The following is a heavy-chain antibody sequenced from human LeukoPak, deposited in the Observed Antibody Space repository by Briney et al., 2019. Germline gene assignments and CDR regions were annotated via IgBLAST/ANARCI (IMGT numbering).Heavy chain of an antibody. CDR2: IIPIFGTA. CDR3: ARDSATHSYGYGMDV. V-gene: IGHV1-69*13. D-gene: IGHD5-18*01. Sequence: GASVKVSCKASGGTFSSYAISWVRQAPGQGLEWMGGIIPIFGTANYAQKFQGRVTITADESTSTAYMELSSPRSEDTAVYYCARDSATHSYGYGMDVWGQGTTVTVSS. CDR1: GGTFSSYA. J-gene: IGHJ6*02.